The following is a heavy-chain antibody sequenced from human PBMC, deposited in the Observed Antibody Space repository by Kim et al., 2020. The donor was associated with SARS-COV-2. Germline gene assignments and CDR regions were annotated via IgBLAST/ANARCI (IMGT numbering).Heavy chain of an antibody. CDR1: GFTFSIYA. Sequence: GGSLRLSCAASGFTFSIYAMSWVRQAPGKGLEWVAAIGGSGGRTYYTDSVKGRFAVSRDISKNTLFLEMNSLRAEDTAVYYCAKDWATEGATEYFESWGQGTLVTVSS. CDR3: AKDWATEGATEYFES. D-gene: IGHD1-26*01. CDR2: IGGSGGRT. V-gene: IGHV3-23*01. J-gene: IGHJ4*02.